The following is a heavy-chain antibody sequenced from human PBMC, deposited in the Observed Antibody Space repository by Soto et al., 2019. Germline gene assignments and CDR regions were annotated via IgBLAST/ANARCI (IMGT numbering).Heavy chain of an antibody. D-gene: IGHD3-10*01. V-gene: IGHV4-31*03. CDR2: IYYSGST. CDR1: GGSISSGGYY. J-gene: IGHJ4*02. Sequence: QVQLQESGPGLVKPSQTLSLTCTVSGGSISSGGYYWSWIRQHPGKGLEWIGYIYYSGSTYYKPSLKRRVTISGDTSKHQCSLKLSSVTDADTAVYYCTRDPGGDYSDYWGQGTLVTVSS. CDR3: TRDPGGDYSDY.